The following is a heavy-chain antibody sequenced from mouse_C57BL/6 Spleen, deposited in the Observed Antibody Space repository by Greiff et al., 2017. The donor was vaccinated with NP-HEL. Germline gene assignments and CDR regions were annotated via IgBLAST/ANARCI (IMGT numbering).Heavy chain of an antibody. Sequence: EVQLVESGPGLVKPSQSLSLTCSVTGYSITSGYYWNWIRQFPGNKLEWMGYISYDGSNNYNPSLKNRISITRDTSKNQFFLKLNSVTTEDTATYYCARDRHYGSSPAFDYWGQGTTLTVSS. CDR3: ARDRHYGSSPAFDY. CDR2: ISYDGSN. V-gene: IGHV3-6*01. J-gene: IGHJ2*01. D-gene: IGHD1-1*01. CDR1: GYSITSGYY.